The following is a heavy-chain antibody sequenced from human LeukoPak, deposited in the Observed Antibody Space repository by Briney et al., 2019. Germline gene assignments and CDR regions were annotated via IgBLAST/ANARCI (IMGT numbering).Heavy chain of an antibody. V-gene: IGHV3-23*01. D-gene: IGHD3-9*01. CDR3: AKDYDILTGYYPSYFDY. CDR1: GFTFSSYA. J-gene: IGHJ4*02. CDR2: ISGSGGST. Sequence: GGSLRPSCAASGFTFSSYAMSWVRQAPGKGLEWVSAISGSGGSTYYADSVKGRFTISRDNSKNTLYLQMNSLRAEDTAVYYCAKDYDILTGYYPSYFDYWGQGTLVTVSS.